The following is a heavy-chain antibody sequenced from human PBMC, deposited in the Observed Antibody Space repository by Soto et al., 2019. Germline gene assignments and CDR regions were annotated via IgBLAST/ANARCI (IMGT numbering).Heavy chain of an antibody. D-gene: IGHD3-22*01. CDR1: GGPIRSCGYL. V-gene: IGHV4-31*03. J-gene: IGHJ4*02. CDR3: VRVWQAMIVD. Sequence: QVPLQELGPGLVEPSQTLSLTRPVPGGPIRSCGYLLSWVRQAPGKGPEWIGYIFNSGSTYYNPSLKSRVTISVDTSKNQFSLKLSSVTVADTAVYYCVRVWQAMIVDWGQGTLVTVSS. CDR2: IFNSGST.